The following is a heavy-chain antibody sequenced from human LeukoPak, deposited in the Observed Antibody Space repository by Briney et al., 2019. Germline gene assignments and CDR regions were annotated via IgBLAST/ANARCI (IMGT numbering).Heavy chain of an antibody. CDR3: AKADYDLLSMMDV. D-gene: IGHD3-16*01. Sequence: GGSLRLSCAASGFTFDDYAMHWVRQAPGKGLEWVSGISWNSGSIGYADSVKGRFTISRDNAKNSLYLQMNSLRAEDTALYYCAKADYDLLSMMDVWGKGTTVTISS. J-gene: IGHJ6*04. V-gene: IGHV3-9*01. CDR2: ISWNSGSI. CDR1: GFTFDDYA.